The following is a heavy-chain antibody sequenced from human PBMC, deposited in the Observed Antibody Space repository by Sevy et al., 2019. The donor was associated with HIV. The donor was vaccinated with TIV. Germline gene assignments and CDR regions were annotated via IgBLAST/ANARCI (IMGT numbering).Heavy chain of an antibody. Sequence: GGSLRLSCTSSGFTFGDYAMSWFRQAPGKGLEWVAFIRRNAYEPYVGKTEYAASVKGRFTISRDDSTSTAYLEMNSLKADDTAVYYCTRGRATVDTPEYYFDSWGQGTLVTVSS. J-gene: IGHJ4*02. V-gene: IGHV3-49*03. CDR1: GFTFGDYA. CDR2: IRRNAYEPYVGKT. D-gene: IGHD4-17*01. CDR3: TRGRATVDTPEYYFDS.